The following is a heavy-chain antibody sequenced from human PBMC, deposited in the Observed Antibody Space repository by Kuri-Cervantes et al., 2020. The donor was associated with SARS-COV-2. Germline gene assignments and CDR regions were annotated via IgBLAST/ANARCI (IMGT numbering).Heavy chain of an antibody. D-gene: IGHD6-19*01. V-gene: IGHV4-39*01. CDR1: GGPISSSSYY. CDR3: SGAVAAPPYYYYYGMDV. Sequence: GSLRLSCTVSGGPISSSSYYWGWIRQPPGKGLEWIGSIYYSGSTYYNPSLKSRVTISVDTSKNQFSLKLSSVTAADTAVYYCSGAVAAPPYYYYYGMDVWGQGTSVTVSS. J-gene: IGHJ6*02. CDR2: IYYSGST.